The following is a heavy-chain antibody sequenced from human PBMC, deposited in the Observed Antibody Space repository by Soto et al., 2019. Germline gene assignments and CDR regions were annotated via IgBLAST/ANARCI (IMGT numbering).Heavy chain of an antibody. V-gene: IGHV3-30*03. Sequence: QVQLVESGGGVVQPGRSLRLSCAASGFTFSSYGMYWVRQAPGKGLEWVAVISYDGSNKYYADSVKGRFTISRDNSKNTLYLQMNSLRAEDTAVYYCRVSGDAFDIWGQGTMVTVSS. D-gene: IGHD3-3*01. CDR1: GFTFSSYG. CDR2: ISYDGSNK. J-gene: IGHJ3*02. CDR3: RVSGDAFDI.